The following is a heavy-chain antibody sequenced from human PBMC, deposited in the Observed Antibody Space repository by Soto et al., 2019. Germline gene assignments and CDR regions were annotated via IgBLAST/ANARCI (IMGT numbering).Heavy chain of an antibody. J-gene: IGHJ5*02. CDR3: AREFIRYYYDSSGYHKGNWFDP. CDR2: ISSSSSYT. D-gene: IGHD3-22*01. CDR1: GFTFSDYY. V-gene: IGHV3-11*06. Sequence: QVQLVESGGGLVKPGGSLRLSCAASGFTFSDYYMSWIRQAPGKGLEWVSYISSSSSYTNYADSVKGRFTISRDNAKKSLYQQLNSLRAEDPDVYYCAREFIRYYYDSSGYHKGNWFDPWGQGTLVTVSS.